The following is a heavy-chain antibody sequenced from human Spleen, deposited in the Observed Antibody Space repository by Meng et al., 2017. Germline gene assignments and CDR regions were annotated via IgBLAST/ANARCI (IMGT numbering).Heavy chain of an antibody. CDR1: GVSCSDYY. CDR3: ARGPTTMAHDFDY. Sequence: HVQLLQWGAGLFKPSETLSLTVGVSGVSCSDYYGSWIRQPPGKGLEWIGEINHSGSTNYNPSLESRATISVDTSQNNLSLKLSSVTAADSAVYYCARGPTTMAHDFDYWGQGTLVTVSS. D-gene: IGHD4-11*01. CDR2: INHSGST. V-gene: IGHV4-34*01. J-gene: IGHJ4*02.